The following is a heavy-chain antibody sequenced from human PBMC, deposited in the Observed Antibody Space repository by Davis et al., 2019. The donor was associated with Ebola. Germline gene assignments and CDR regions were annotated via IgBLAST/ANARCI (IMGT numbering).Heavy chain of an antibody. CDR2: INPYSGGA. CDR1: GYTFTNYY. Sequence: AASVKVSCKASGYTFTNYYMHWVRQAPGQGLEWMGRINPYSGGASFAQKFQGRVTMTRDTSITTANMELSRLRSDDTAVYYCARLSFGEVGFDFWGQGTLVTVSS. J-gene: IGHJ4*02. V-gene: IGHV1-2*06. CDR3: ARLSFGEVGFDF. D-gene: IGHD3-10*01.